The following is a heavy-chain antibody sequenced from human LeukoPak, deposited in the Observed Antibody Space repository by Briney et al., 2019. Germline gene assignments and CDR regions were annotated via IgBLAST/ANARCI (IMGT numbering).Heavy chain of an antibody. CDR1: GYTFTNFG. D-gene: IGHD4-17*01. J-gene: IGHJ6*02. CDR3: ARGEVTNDGGMDV. CDR2: ISTNNGNT. Sequence: ASVKVSCKTSGYTFTNFGISWVRQAPGQGLEWMGWISTNNGNTRYAQKFQGRVTMTRNTSISTAYMELSSLRSEDTAVYYCARGEVTNDGGMDVWGQGTTVTVSS. V-gene: IGHV1-8*02.